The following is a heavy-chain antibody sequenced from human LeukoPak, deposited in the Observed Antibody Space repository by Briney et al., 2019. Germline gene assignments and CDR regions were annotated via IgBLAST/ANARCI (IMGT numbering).Heavy chain of an antibody. CDR2: IYYSGST. D-gene: IGHD3-10*01. V-gene: IGHV4-59*01. J-gene: IGHJ4*02. Sequence: TSETLSLTCTVSGGSISSYYWGWIRQPPGKGLEWIGYIYYSGSTNYNPSLKSRVTISVDTSKNQFSLKLSSVTAADTAVYYCARVGTYYYGSGSYYLDYWGQGTLVTVSS. CDR1: GGSISSYY. CDR3: ARVGTYYYGSGSYYLDY.